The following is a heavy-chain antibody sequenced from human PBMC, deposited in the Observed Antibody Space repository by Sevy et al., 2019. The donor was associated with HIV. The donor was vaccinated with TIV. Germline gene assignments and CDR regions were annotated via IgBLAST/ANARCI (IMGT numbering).Heavy chain of an antibody. D-gene: IGHD3-10*01. CDR1: GFTFSSYA. Sequence: GGSLRLSCAASGFTFSSYAMHWVRQAPGKGLEWVAVISYDGSNKYYADSVKGRFTISRDNSKNTLYLQMNSLRAEDTAEYYCARASDVLLWFGEPLGGYFDYWGQGTLVTVSS. CDR2: ISYDGSNK. V-gene: IGHV3-30-3*01. J-gene: IGHJ4*02. CDR3: ARASDVLLWFGEPLGGYFDY.